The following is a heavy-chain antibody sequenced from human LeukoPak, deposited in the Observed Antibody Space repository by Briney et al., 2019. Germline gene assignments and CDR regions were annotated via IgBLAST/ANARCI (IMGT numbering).Heavy chain of an antibody. CDR3: ARDKDYSNQKYYFDY. CDR2: INPNSGGT. D-gene: IGHD4-11*01. Sequence: ASVKVSCKASGYTFTGYYMHWVRQAPGQGLEWMGWINPNSGGTNYAQKFQGRVTMTRDTSISTAYMELSRLRSDDTAVYYCARDKDYSNQKYYFDYWGQGTLVTVSS. J-gene: IGHJ4*02. V-gene: IGHV1-2*02. CDR1: GYTFTGYY.